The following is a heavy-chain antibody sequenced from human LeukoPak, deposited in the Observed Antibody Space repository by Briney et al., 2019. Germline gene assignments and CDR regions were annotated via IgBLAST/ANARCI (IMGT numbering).Heavy chain of an antibody. Sequence: SETLSLTCAVYGGSFSGYYWSWIRQPPGKGLAWIGEINHSGSTNYNPSLKSRVTISVDTSKNQFSLKLSSVTAADTAVYYCARSLAYCGGDCYSWTWFDPWGQGTLVTVSS. CDR2: INHSGST. CDR1: GGSFSGYY. D-gene: IGHD2-21*02. CDR3: ARSLAYCGGDCYSWTWFDP. V-gene: IGHV4-34*01. J-gene: IGHJ5*02.